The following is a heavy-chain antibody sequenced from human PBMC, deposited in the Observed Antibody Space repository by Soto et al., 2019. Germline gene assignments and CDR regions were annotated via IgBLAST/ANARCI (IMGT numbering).Heavy chain of an antibody. J-gene: IGHJ4*02. D-gene: IGHD2-15*01. CDR2: IRDSATTT. Sequence: EDQLLESGGGSAQPGGSLRLSCVASVFTFNNYAMNWVRQAPGKGLEWVSSIRDSATTTYYADSVKGRFTISRDNSKNTLHLQMNSLRAEDTAVYFCARGYVGSWSHFDSGGQGTLVTVSS. V-gene: IGHV3-23*01. CDR3: ARGYVGSWSHFDS. CDR1: VFTFNNYA.